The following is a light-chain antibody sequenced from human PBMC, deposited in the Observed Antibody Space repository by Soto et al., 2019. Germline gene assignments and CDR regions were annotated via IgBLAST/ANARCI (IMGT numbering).Light chain of an antibody. CDR1: QSVSSSY. CDR3: QQYGSSPFT. V-gene: IGKV3-20*01. CDR2: GSS. J-gene: IGKJ3*01. Sequence: EIVLTQSPGTLSLSPGERATLSCRASQSVSSSYLAWYQQKPGQAPRLLIYGSSSRATGIPDRFIGCGSGTDFTLNISRLEPEDFAVYYCQQYGSSPFTFGPGTKVDIK.